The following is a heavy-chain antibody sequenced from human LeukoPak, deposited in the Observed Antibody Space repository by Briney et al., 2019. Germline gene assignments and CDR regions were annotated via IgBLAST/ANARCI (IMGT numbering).Heavy chain of an antibody. D-gene: IGHD6-13*01. V-gene: IGHV3-30*03. CDR3: ASSLPRYSNSWYLFNY. Sequence: GGSLRLSCAASGFTFRSYGMHWVRQAPGKGLEWVAVISYDRSNKYYADSVKGRFTISRDNSKNTLYLQMNSLKAEATAVYYCASSLPRYSNSWYLFNYWGQGTLVTVSS. J-gene: IGHJ4*02. CDR1: GFTFRSYG. CDR2: ISYDRSNK.